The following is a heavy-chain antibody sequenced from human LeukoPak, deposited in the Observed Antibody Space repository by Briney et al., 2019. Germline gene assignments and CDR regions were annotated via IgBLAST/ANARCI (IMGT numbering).Heavy chain of an antibody. J-gene: IGHJ5*02. V-gene: IGHV4-4*09. CDR3: ARLGSSWYFLFDP. CDR2: IYTSGST. Sequence: SETLSLTCTVSGGSISSYYWSWIRRPPGKGLEWIGYIYTSGSTNYNPSLKSRVTISVDTSKNQFSLKLSSVTAADTAVYYCARLGSSWYFLFDPWGQGTLVTVSS. D-gene: IGHD6-13*01. CDR1: GGSISSYY.